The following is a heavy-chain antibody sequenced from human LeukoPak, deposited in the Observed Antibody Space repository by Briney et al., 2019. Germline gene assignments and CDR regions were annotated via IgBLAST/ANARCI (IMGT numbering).Heavy chain of an antibody. J-gene: IGHJ4*02. Sequence: ASVKVSCKASGYTFTYCSLHWLQQAPGQGLERMRWITLYNGNTNYAKKFQGRVTITRDMSLRTAYIELSSLRSEDSAVYYWARYVSGEVAEAGNYWGQGTLVTVSS. V-gene: IGHV1-68*01. CDR3: ARYVSGEVAEAGNY. D-gene: IGHD6-19*01. CDR2: ITLYNGNT. CDR1: GYTFTYCS.